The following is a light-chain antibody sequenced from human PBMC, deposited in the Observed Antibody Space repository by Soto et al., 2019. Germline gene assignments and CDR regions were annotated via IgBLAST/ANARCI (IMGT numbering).Light chain of an antibody. CDR1: QSVGNN. V-gene: IGKV3-15*01. CDR3: QQYNSWPRT. CDR2: GAS. J-gene: IGKJ1*01. Sequence: EIVLTQSPATLSVSPVERASLSCGASQSVGNNLAWYRQKPGQAPRLLVYGASTRATGVPARFSGSGSGTEFTLIISGLQSEDFAVYYCQQYNSWPRTFGQGTKVDI.